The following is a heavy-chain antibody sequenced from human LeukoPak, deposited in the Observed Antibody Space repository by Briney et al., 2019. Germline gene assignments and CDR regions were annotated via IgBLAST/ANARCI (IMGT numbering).Heavy chain of an antibody. D-gene: IGHD6-13*01. Sequence: GGSLRLSCAASGFTFSSYSMNWVRQAPGKGLEWVSSISSSSSYIYYADSVKGRFTISRDNAKNSLYLQMNSLRAEDTAVYYFARDGGSWYPALGYWGQGTLVSVSS. CDR3: ARDGGSWYPALGY. V-gene: IGHV3-21*01. CDR2: ISSSSSYI. J-gene: IGHJ4*02. CDR1: GFTFSSYS.